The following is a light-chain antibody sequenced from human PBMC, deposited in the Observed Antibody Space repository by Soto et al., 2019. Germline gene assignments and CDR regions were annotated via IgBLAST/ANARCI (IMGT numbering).Light chain of an antibody. Sequence: DIQMTQSPSTLSASVGDRVTITCRASQSIRSWLAWYQQKPGKAPKLLIYKASSIASGVPSRFSGSGSGTEFTLTISSLQPDDFATYYCQPYNSFWTFGQGTKVEIK. CDR1: QSIRSW. V-gene: IGKV1-5*03. CDR2: KAS. CDR3: QPYNSFWT. J-gene: IGKJ1*01.